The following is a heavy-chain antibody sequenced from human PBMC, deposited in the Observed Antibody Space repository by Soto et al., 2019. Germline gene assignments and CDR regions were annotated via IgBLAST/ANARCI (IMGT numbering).Heavy chain of an antibody. D-gene: IGHD4-17*01. CDR3: ARDNGDYVDAFDI. CDR2: INPSGGST. Sequence: QVQLVQSGAEVKKPGASVKVSCKASGYTFTSYYMHWVRQAPGQGLEWMGIINPSGGSTSYAQKFQGRVTMTRDTSTSTVYRELSSLRSEDTAVYYCARDNGDYVDAFDIWGQGTMVTVSS. V-gene: IGHV1-46*03. CDR1: GYTFTSYY. J-gene: IGHJ3*02.